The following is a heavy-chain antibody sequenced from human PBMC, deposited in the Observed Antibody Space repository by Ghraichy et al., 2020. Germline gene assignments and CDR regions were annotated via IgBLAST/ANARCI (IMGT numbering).Heavy chain of an antibody. CDR2: IKQDGSEK. Sequence: GESLNISCAASGFTFSSYWMSWVRQAPGKGLEWVANIKQDGSEKYYVDSVKGRFTISRDNAKNSLYLQMNSLRAEDTAVYYCARDYDYVWGSATDKGGLDYWGQGTLVTVSS. V-gene: IGHV3-7*01. CDR3: ARDYDYVWGSATDKGGLDY. D-gene: IGHD3-16*01. CDR1: GFTFSSYW. J-gene: IGHJ4*02.